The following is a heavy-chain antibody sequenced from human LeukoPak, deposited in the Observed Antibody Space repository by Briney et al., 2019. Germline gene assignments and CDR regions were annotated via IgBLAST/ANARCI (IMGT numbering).Heavy chain of an antibody. J-gene: IGHJ4*02. V-gene: IGHV1-2*02. CDR1: GYTFTGYY. CDR3: AKYCSGGSCFDY. Sequence: ASVKVSCKASGYTFTGYYMHWVRQAPGQGLEWMGWINPNSGGTNYAQKFQGRVTMTRDTSISTAYMELSRLRSDDTAVYYRAKYCSGGSCFDYWGQGTLVTVSS. D-gene: IGHD2-15*01. CDR2: INPNSGGT.